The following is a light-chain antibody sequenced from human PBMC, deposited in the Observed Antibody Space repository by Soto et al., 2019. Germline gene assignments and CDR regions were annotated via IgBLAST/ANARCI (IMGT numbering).Light chain of an antibody. J-gene: IGLJ3*02. Sequence: QSALTQPPSASGSPGQSVTISCTGTSSDVGGYNFVSWYQQHPGKVPKPVIFEVSKRPSGVPDRFSGSKSGNTASLTVSGLQAEVEADYYCSSFGGGNKVLFGGGTKLTVL. CDR1: SSDVGGYNF. CDR3: SSFGGGNKVL. V-gene: IGLV2-8*01. CDR2: EVS.